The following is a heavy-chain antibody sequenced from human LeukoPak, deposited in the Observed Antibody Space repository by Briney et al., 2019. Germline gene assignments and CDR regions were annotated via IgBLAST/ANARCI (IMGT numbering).Heavy chain of an antibody. CDR2: MNPNSGAT. Sequence: ASVQVSCKASGYTFTGYYIHWVRQAPGQGLEWMGWMNPNSGATNYAQKFQGRVTMTRDTSISTAYMELSRLRSDDTALYYCARVRGDSNAPAFNWFAPWGQGTLVTVSS. CDR1: GYTFTGYY. J-gene: IGHJ5*02. D-gene: IGHD4-17*01. V-gene: IGHV1-2*02. CDR3: ARVRGDSNAPAFNWFAP.